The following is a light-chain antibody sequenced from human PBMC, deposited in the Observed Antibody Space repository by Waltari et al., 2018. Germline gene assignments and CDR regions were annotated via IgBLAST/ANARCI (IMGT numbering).Light chain of an antibody. CDR2: WAS. CDR1: QSVLSSSNNKNY. CDR3: QQYYSTPLT. J-gene: IGKJ4*01. Sequence: DIVMTQSPDSLAVSLGERATINCTSSQSVLSSSNNKNYLPWYQQKPGQPPKLLIYWASTRESGVPDRFSGSGSGTDFTLTISSLQAEDVAVYYCQQYYSTPLTFGGGTKVEIK. V-gene: IGKV4-1*01.